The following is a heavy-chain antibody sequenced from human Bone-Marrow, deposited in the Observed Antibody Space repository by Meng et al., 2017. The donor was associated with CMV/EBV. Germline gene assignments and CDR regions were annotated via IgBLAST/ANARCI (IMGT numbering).Heavy chain of an antibody. Sequence: GESLKISCAASGISVSRNYMSWVRQAPGKGLEWVANIKQDGSEKYYVDSVKGRFTISRDNAKNSLYLQMNSLRAEDTAVYYCARKGVWGSYRKWGQGTLVTVSS. CDR2: IKQDGSEK. D-gene: IGHD3-16*02. CDR3: ARKGVWGSYRK. J-gene: IGHJ4*02. V-gene: IGHV3-7*01. CDR1: GISVSRNY.